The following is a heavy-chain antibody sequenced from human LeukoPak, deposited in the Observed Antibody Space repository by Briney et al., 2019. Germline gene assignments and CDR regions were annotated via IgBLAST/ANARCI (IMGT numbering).Heavy chain of an antibody. D-gene: IGHD2-15*01. V-gene: IGHV3-7*01. J-gene: IGHJ6*02. CDR3: ARPRGGYDGMDV. CDR1: GFTFSSYW. Sequence: GGSLRLSCAASGFTFSSYWMSWVRQAPGKGLEWVANVKQVGSEKYYVDSVKGRFTISRDNAKNSLCLHMNSLRAEDTAVYYCARPRGGYDGMDVWGQGTTVTVSS. CDR2: VKQVGSEK.